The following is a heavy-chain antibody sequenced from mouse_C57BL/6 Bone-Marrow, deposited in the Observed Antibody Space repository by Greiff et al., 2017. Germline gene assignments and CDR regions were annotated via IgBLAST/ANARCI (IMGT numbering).Heavy chain of an antibody. Sequence: VQLQQSGAELVMPGASVKLSCKASGYTFTSYWMHWVKQRPGQGLEWIGEIDPSDSYTNYNQKFKGKSTLTVDKSSSTAYMQLTSLTSEDSAVYYCARTGTRRYFDVWGTGTTVTGSS. CDR2: IDPSDSYT. CDR3: ARTGTRRYFDV. D-gene: IGHD4-1*01. CDR1: GYTFTSYW. V-gene: IGHV1-69*01. J-gene: IGHJ1*03.